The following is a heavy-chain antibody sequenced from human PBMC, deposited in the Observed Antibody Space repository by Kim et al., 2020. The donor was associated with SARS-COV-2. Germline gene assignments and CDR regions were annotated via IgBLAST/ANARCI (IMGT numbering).Heavy chain of an antibody. Sequence: SETLSLTCAVYVGSFSGYYWSWIRQPPGKGLEYIAEIDHVGSTNFNPSLESRVTISVDTSKNQFSLRLISVTAADTAVYYCARGLKAGGFFRYFDLWGRGTLGTVSS. J-gene: IGHJ2*01. D-gene: IGHD6-13*01. V-gene: IGHV4-34*01. CDR3: ARGLKAGGFFRYFDL. CDR1: VGSFSGYY. CDR2: IDHVGST.